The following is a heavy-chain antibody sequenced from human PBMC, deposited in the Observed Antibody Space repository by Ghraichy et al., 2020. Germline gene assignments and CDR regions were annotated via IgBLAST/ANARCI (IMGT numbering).Heavy chain of an antibody. Sequence: SETLSLTCTVSGGSISSYYWSWIRQPPGKGLEWIGYIYYSGSTNYNPSLKSRVTISVDTSKNQFSLKLSSVTTADMAVYYCARDRWSSGWYGDWGQGTLVTVSS. J-gene: IGHJ4*02. V-gene: IGHV4-59*01. CDR3: ARDRWSSGWYGD. D-gene: IGHD6-19*01. CDR1: GGSISSYY. CDR2: IYYSGST.